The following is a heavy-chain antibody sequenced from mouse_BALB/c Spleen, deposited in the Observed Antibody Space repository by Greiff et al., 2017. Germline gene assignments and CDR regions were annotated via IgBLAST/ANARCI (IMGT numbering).Heavy chain of an antibody. D-gene: IGHD2-14*01. CDR2: INSDGGST. Sequence: DVMLVESGGGLVQPGESLKLSCESNEYEFPSHDMSWVRKTPEKRLELVAAINSDGGSTYYPDTMAGRFIISRDNTKKTLYLQMSSLRSEDTALYYGVRQGRYDGEAWFAYWGQGTLVTVSA. CDR3: VRQGRYDGEAWFAY. CDR1: EYEFPSHD. V-gene: IGHV5-2*01. J-gene: IGHJ3*01.